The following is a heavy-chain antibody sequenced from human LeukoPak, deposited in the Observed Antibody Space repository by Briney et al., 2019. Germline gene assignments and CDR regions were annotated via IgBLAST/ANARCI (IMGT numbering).Heavy chain of an antibody. CDR2: IWYDGSNK. Sequence: GGSLRLSCAASGFTFNRYAMHWVRQAPGKGLEWVAFIWYDGSNKYYADSVKGRFTVSRDNSKNTLSLQMNSLRAEDTAVYYCAKDERGYYDSSGFFGAIDYWGQGSLVSVSS. J-gene: IGHJ4*02. CDR3: AKDERGYYDSSGFFGAIDY. CDR1: GFTFNRYA. D-gene: IGHD3-22*01. V-gene: IGHV3-30*02.